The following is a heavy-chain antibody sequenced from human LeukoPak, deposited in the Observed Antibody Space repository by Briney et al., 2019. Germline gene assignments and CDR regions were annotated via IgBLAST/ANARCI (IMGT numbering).Heavy chain of an antibody. D-gene: IGHD2-2*01. V-gene: IGHV1-69*13. CDR2: IIPIFGTA. CDR1: GGTFSSYA. Sequence: ASVKVSCKASGGTFSSYAISWVRQAPGQGLEWMGGIIPIFGTANYAQKFQGRVTITADESTSTAYMELSSLRSEDKAVYYCARGLGYCSSTSCLGNWFDPWGQGTLVTVSS. CDR3: ARGLGYCSSTSCLGNWFDP. J-gene: IGHJ5*02.